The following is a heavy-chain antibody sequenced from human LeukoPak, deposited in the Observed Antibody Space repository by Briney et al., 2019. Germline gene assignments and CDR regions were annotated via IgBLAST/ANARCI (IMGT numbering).Heavy chain of an antibody. V-gene: IGHV1-2*02. CDR2: INPNSGGT. Sequence: ASVKVSCKASGYTFTGYYMHWVRQAPGQGLEWMGWINPNSGGTNYAQKFQGRVTMTRDTSISTAYMELSSLRSEDTAMYYCATTYYDFWSGFRGAFDIWGQGTMVTVSS. D-gene: IGHD3-3*01. J-gene: IGHJ3*02. CDR1: GYTFTGYY. CDR3: ATTYYDFWSGFRGAFDI.